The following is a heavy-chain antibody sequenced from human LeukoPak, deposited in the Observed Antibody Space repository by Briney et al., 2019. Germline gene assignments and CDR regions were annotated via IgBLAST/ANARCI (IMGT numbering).Heavy chain of an antibody. CDR2: IYSGGST. Sequence: EGSLRLSCAASGFTVSSNYMSWVRQAPGKGLEWVSVIYSGGSTYYADSVKGRFTISRDNSKNTLYLQMNSLRAEDTAVYYCAGGYSSSWFHQSGYFDYWGQGTLVTVSS. J-gene: IGHJ4*03. D-gene: IGHD6-13*01. CDR3: AGGYSSSWFHQSGYFDY. CDR1: GFTVSSNY. V-gene: IGHV3-66*01.